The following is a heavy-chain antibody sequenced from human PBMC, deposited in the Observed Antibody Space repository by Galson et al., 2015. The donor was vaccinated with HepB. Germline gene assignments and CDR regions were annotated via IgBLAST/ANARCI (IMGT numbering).Heavy chain of an antibody. Sequence: QSGAEVTKPGESLRISCKGSGYSFTSYWISWVRQMPGKGLEWMGRIDPSDSYTNYSPSFQGHVTISADKSISTAYLQWSSLKASDTAMYYCARGVREYYDSSGYYFTWGQGTLVTVSS. V-gene: IGHV5-10-1*01. J-gene: IGHJ4*02. CDR3: ARGVREYYDSSGYYFT. CDR1: GYSFTSYW. D-gene: IGHD3-22*01. CDR2: IDPSDSYT.